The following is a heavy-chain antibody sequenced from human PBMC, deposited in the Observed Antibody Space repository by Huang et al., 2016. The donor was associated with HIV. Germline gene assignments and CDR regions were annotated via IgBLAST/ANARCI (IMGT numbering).Heavy chain of an antibody. V-gene: IGHV1-2*02. CDR2: VDPNGGGA. D-gene: IGHD3-9*01. J-gene: IGHJ4*02. Sequence: QVRLVQSGAEVRKPGASLKVSCKASGYTFTENYIHWLRQAPGQGLELCGLVDPNGGGANSAQGFQGGVHMTSDTSSSTAYMEFIRLTSDDTAVYFCARGLSSALTPLFGPGYYFDYWGQGTLVTVSS. CDR1: GYTFTENY. CDR3: ARGLSSALTPLFGPGYYFDY.